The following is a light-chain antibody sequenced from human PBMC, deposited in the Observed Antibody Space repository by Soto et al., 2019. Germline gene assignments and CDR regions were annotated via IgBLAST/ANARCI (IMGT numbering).Light chain of an antibody. CDR1: QSLLHSDGKTL. CDR2: EVF. Sequence: DVVLTQSPLSLSVTPGQPASISCKSSQSLLHSDGKTLLYWYLQKAGHPPQLLIYEVFKRYSGVPERFSGSGSATDFTLKISRVEAEDVGTYYCMQTIQPLLTFGGGTRVDI. CDR3: MQTIQPLLT. J-gene: IGKJ4*01. V-gene: IGKV2D-29*01.